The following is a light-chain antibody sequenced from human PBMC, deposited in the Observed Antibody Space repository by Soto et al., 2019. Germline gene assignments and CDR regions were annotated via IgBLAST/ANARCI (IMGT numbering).Light chain of an antibody. CDR3: QQYGSSTT. Sequence: EIVLTQSPGTLSLSPGERATLSCRASRSVSRNYVAWYQQKPGQSPRLLIYGASNRASGIPDRFSGSASGADFTLSIARLEPEDFAMYYCQQYGSSTTFGQGTKVDIK. CDR2: GAS. CDR1: RSVSRNY. V-gene: IGKV3-20*01. J-gene: IGKJ1*01.